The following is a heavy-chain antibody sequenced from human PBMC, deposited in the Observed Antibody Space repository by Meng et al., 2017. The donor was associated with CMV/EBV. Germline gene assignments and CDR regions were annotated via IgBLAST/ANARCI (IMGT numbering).Heavy chain of an antibody. CDR3: AREGYYDSSGYYGGYYFDY. J-gene: IGHJ4*02. D-gene: IGHD3-22*01. CDR2: INHSGST. Sequence: SFSGYYWSWIRQPPGKGLEWIGEINHSGSTNYNPSLKSRVTISVDTSKNQFSLKLSSVTAADTAVYYCAREGYYDSSGYYGGYYFDYWGQGTLVTVSS. CDR1: SFSGYY. V-gene: IGHV4-34*01.